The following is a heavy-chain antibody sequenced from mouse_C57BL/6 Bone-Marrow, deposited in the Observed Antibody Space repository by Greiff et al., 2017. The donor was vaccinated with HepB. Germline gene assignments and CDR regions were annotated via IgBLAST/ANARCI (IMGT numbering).Heavy chain of an antibody. CDR2: ISSGGSYT. J-gene: IGHJ3*01. Sequence: EVMLVESGGDLVKPGGSLKLSCAASGFTFSSYGMSWVRQTPDKRLEWVATISSGGSYTYYPDSVKGRFTISRDNAKNTLYLQMSSLKSEDTAMYYCARLTGRGWFAYWGQGTLVTVSA. CDR3: ARLTGRGWFAY. V-gene: IGHV5-6*01. CDR1: GFTFSSYG.